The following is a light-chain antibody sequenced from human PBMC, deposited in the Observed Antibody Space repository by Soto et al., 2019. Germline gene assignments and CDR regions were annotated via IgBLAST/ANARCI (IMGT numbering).Light chain of an antibody. CDR3: QQYENIPT. CDR2: DAS. V-gene: IGKV1-33*01. J-gene: IGKJ1*01. Sequence: DIHMTQSPSSLSASVGYRFTITCQASQNINNYLNWYQQKPGRAPKLLIYDASNLEAGVPSRLRGSGSGTDFTFTISSMKPEDTATYYCQQYENIPTFGHGTKVDIK. CDR1: QNINNY.